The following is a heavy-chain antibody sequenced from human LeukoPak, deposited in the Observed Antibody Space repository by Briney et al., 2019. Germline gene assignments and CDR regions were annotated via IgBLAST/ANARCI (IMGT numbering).Heavy chain of an antibody. J-gene: IGHJ6*03. D-gene: IGHD3-10*01. CDR2: IYYSGTT. Sequence: SETLSLTCTVSGGSISTYYWSWIRQPPGEGLEWIGSIYYSGTTNSNPSLKSRATISVDTSKNHLSLKVSSVTAADTAVYYCARAPLMVRGVMDYYYYYMDVWGKGTTVTVSS. V-gene: IGHV4-59*01. CDR3: ARAPLMVRGVMDYYYYYMDV. CDR1: GGSISTYY.